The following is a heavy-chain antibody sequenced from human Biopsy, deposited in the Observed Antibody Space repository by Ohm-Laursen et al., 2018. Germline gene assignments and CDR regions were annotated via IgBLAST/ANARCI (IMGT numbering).Heavy chain of an antibody. D-gene: IGHD2-15*01. CDR3: ARAYSRGDY. V-gene: IGHV3-7*01. CDR2: IKQDGSEK. Sequence: SLRLSCTAFGFTFSSFWMSWVRQAPGKGLEWVANIKQDGSEKNYVDSVKGRFTISRDNAKNSLILQMNRLRVEDTAVYYCARAYSRGDYWGQGTLVTVSS. J-gene: IGHJ4*02. CDR1: GFTFSSFW.